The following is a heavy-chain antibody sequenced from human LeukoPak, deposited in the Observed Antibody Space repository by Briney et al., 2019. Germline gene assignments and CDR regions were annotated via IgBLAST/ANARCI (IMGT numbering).Heavy chain of an antibody. D-gene: IGHD6-13*01. CDR2: TYYRSKWYN. CDR1: GDSFSSNSAA. J-gene: IGHJ5*02. CDR3: ARGPRIAAAGNSGFTP. V-gene: IGHV6-1*01. Sequence: SQTLSLTCALSGDSFSSNSAAWNWNGQSPSRGLEWLGRTYYRSKWYNDYAVSVKSLITINPDTSKNQFSLQLNSVTPEDTAVYYCARGPRIAAAGNSGFTPWGQGTLVTVSS.